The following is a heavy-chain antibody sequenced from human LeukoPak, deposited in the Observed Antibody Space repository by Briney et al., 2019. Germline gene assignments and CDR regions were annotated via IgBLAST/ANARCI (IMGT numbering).Heavy chain of an antibody. CDR2: ISGGGINT. CDR3: VKRAWIQLWDYGMDV. V-gene: IGHV3-23*01. CDR1: GFTFSSYA. J-gene: IGHJ6*02. Sequence: PGGSLRLSCAASGFTFSSYAMSWVRQAPGKGLEWVSAISGGGINTYYADSVRGRFTISRDNSKNTLYLQMSSLRAEDTAVYYCVKRAWIQLWDYGMDVWGQGTTATVS. D-gene: IGHD5-18*01.